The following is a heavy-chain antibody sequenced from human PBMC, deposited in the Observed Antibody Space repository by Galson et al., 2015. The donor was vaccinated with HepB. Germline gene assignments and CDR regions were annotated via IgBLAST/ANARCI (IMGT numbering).Heavy chain of an antibody. J-gene: IGHJ4*02. CDR3: ASRYCSGGSCYFDY. Sequence: SLRLSCAASGFTFSDYYMSWIRQAPGKGLEWVSYISSSGSTIYYADSVKGRFTISRDDAKNSLYLQMNSLRAEDTAVYYCASRYCSGGSCYFDYWGQGTLVTVPS. CDR1: GFTFSDYY. V-gene: IGHV3-11*01. CDR2: ISSSGSTI. D-gene: IGHD2-15*01.